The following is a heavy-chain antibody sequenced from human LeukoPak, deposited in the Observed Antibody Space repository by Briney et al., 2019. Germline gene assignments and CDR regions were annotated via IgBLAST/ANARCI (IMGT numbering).Heavy chain of an antibody. D-gene: IGHD4-17*01. Sequence: SETLSLTRTVSGGPIISHYWTWIRQSPVKGLEWIGDISNSGSTNYNPSLKSRVTISVDTSKNQFSLRLSSVTAADTAVYYCAREDPQTTVPEGLDVWGQGTTVTVSS. CDR3: AREDPQTTVPEGLDV. V-gene: IGHV4-59*11. CDR1: GGPIISHY. J-gene: IGHJ6*02. CDR2: ISNSGST.